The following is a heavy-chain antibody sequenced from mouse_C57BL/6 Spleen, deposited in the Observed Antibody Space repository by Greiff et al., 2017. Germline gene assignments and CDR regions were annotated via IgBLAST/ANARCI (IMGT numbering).Heavy chain of an antibody. CDR2: IDPSDSYT. D-gene: IGHD2-1*01. V-gene: IGHV1-59*01. J-gene: IGHJ2*01. Sequence: QVQLQQPGAELVRPGTSVKLSCKASGYTFTSSWMHWVKQRPGQGLEWIGVIDPSDSYTTYNQKFKGKATLTVDTSSSTAYMQLSSLTSEDSAVYYCARYSGNYYFDYWGQGTTLTVAS. CDR1: GYTFTSSW. CDR3: ARYSGNYYFDY.